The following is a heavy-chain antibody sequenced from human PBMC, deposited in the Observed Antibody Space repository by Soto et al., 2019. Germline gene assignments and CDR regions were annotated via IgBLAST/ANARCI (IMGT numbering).Heavy chain of an antibody. J-gene: IGHJ4*02. D-gene: IGHD3-9*01. CDR2: IHYSGST. Sequence: SETLSLTCTVSGGSINNYYWTWVRQPPGKGLVWIGYIHYSGSTTYNSSLKRRLTISLDTSKNQFSLKMNSVIAADTAMYYCARRQCSDWAFDYWGQGILVTVSS. CDR3: ARRQCSDWAFDY. V-gene: IGHV4-59*08. CDR1: GGSINNYY.